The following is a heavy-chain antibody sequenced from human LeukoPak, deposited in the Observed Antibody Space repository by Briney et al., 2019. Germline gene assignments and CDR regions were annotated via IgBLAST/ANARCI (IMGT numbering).Heavy chain of an antibody. CDR1: GFTFSRYS. J-gene: IGHJ3*02. V-gene: IGHV3-21*01. CDR2: ISSSSSYT. Sequence: PGGSLRLSCAASGFTFSRYSMNWVRQAPGKGLEWVSCISSSSSYTYYVDSVKGRFTISRDNAKNSLYLQMNSRRAEDTAVYYCARDRKRDYGGKRGAFDIWGQGTMVTVSS. D-gene: IGHD4-23*01. CDR3: ARDRKRDYGGKRGAFDI.